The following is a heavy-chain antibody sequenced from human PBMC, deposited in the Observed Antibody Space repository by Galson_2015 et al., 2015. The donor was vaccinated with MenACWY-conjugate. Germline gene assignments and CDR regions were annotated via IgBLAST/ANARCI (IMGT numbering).Heavy chain of an antibody. CDR2: ISGSSQTI. D-gene: IGHD3-22*01. CDR3: ARGFSSGFSL. J-gene: IGHJ4*02. Sequence: SLRLSCAASEFTFSFYTMNWVRQAPGKGLEWVSYISGSSQTIYYTDSVKGRFTVSRDNAKNSLYLQMNSLRVDDTAVYYCARGFSSGFSLWGQGTLVTVSS. CDR1: EFTFSFYT. V-gene: IGHV3-48*04.